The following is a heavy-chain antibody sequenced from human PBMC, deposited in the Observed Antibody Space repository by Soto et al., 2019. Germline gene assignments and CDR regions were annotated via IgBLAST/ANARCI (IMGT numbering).Heavy chain of an antibody. D-gene: IGHD3-22*01. Sequence: GGSLRLSCAASGFTFSSYDMHWVRQATGKGLEWVSAIGTAGDTYYPGSVKGRFTISRENAKNSLYLQMNSLRAGDTAVYYCARAKPKVYYYGSSGYYLDYWGQGTLVTVSS. CDR3: ARAKPKVYYYGSSGYYLDY. CDR2: IGTAGDT. CDR1: GFTFSSYD. J-gene: IGHJ4*02. V-gene: IGHV3-13*01.